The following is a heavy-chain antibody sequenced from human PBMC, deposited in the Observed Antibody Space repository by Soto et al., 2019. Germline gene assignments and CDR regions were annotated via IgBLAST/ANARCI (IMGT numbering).Heavy chain of an antibody. CDR3: ARARESYIDY. CDR1: GGSISSYY. CDR2: SYYSGST. J-gene: IGHJ4*02. D-gene: IGHD1-26*01. V-gene: IGHV4-59*01. Sequence: QVQLQESGPGLVKPSETLSLTCTVSGGSISSYYWSWLRQPPGKGLEWMWYSYYSGSTNDNPSLKSRVTISVDTSKNQFSLKLSSVTAADTAVYYCARARESYIDYWGQGTLVTVSS.